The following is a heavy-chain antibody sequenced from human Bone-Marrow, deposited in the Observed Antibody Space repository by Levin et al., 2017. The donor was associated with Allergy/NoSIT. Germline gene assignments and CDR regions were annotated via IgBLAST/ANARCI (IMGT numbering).Heavy chain of an antibody. CDR1: GFGFRTYP. CDR3: ARVDPTGSYDY. V-gene: IGHV3-30-3*01. CDR2: ISYDGSNE. J-gene: IGHJ4*02. D-gene: IGHD3-10*01. Sequence: GESLKISCAAAGFGFRTYPMDWVRRAPGKGLEWVASISYDGSNEDYADSVKGRFTISRDNSERTLFLQMNSLRVEDTGVYYCARVDPTGSYDYWGQGTLVTVSP.